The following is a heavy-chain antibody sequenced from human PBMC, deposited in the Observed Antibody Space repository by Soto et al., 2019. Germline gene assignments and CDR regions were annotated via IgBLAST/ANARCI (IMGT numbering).Heavy chain of an antibody. Sequence: ASVNVPCKASGGTFRSYSISWVRQAPGQGLEWIGGIIPIFDITNYAQKFQGRVTITADESKRPAYTELSSLGSDDTAVYYCARRDAGGYSSNHHYYYALDVWGQGTRVTVPS. CDR1: GGTFRSYS. D-gene: IGHD3-22*01. J-gene: IGHJ6*02. CDR3: ARRDAGGYSSNHHYYYALDV. V-gene: IGHV1-69*13. CDR2: IIPIFDIT.